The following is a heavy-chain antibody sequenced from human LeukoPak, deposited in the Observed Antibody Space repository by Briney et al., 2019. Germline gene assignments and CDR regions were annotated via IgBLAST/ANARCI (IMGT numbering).Heavy chain of an antibody. CDR3: ARDPSIAAAGSYWYFDL. J-gene: IGHJ2*01. D-gene: IGHD6-13*01. CDR2: TYYRSKWYN. Sequence: SQTLSLTCAISGDSVSSNSAAWNWIRQSPSGGLEWLGRTYYRSKWYNDYAVSVKSRITINPDTSKNQFSLQLNSVTPEDTAVYYCARDPSIAAAGSYWYFDLWGRGTLVTVSS. V-gene: IGHV6-1*01. CDR1: GDSVSSNSAA.